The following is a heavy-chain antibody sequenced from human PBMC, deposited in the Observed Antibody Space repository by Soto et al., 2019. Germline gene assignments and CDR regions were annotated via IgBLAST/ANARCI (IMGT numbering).Heavy chain of an antibody. J-gene: IGHJ4*02. V-gene: IGHV4-59*01. CDR1: GGSISSYY. Sequence: PSETLSLTCTASGGSISSYYWSWIRQPPGKGLEWIGYIYYSGSTNYNSSLKSRVTISVDTSKNQLSLKLSSVTAADTAVYYCARATYYYDSSGYYGSYFDYWGQGALVTVSS. D-gene: IGHD3-22*01. CDR2: IYYSGST. CDR3: ARATYYYDSSGYYGSYFDY.